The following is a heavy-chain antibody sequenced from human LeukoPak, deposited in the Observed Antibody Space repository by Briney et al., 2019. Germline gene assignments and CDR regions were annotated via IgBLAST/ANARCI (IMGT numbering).Heavy chain of an antibody. V-gene: IGHV3-23*01. J-gene: IGHJ4*02. D-gene: IGHD1-26*01. CDR1: GFTFSSYA. Sequence: GGSLRLSCAASGFTFSSYAMSWVRQAPGKGLEWVSAISGSGASTYYADSVKGRFTISIDNSKNTLYLQMNSLRAEDTAVYYCAKDLSGTLTYWGQGTLVTVSS. CDR2: ISGSGAST. CDR3: AKDLSGTLTY.